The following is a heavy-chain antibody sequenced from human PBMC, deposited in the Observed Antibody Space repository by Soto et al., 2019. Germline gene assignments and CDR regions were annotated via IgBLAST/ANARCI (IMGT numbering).Heavy chain of an antibody. CDR3: ASCDESQYGSGIGGMDA. V-gene: IGHV4-4*07. Sequence: LSLTRTVSGRCISSHYCSWCRQLAGNGLAWMGGIYTSGSPIYNPALNRRLTMSVDTSKNQFSLKLSSVTAANPAGYYCASCDESQYGSGIGGMDAWGQGTTVTVSS. CDR2: IYTSGSP. J-gene: IGHJ6*02. D-gene: IGHD3-10*01. CDR1: GRCISSHY.